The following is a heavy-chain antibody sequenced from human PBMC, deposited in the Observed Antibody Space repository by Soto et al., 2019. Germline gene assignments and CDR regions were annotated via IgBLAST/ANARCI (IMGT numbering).Heavy chain of an antibody. J-gene: IGHJ4*02. V-gene: IGHV1-18*01. CDR2: ISVHNGYT. CDR3: ARLEHNFGPHDY. Sequence: QVQLAQSGAEVKKPGASVTVSCKASGYTFSTYGISWVRQAPGQGLEWVGWISVHNGYTKYATELQGRVTVTTDPSPSTAYMELRSLRSDDSAVYYCARLEHNFGPHDYWGQGTLVTVTS. D-gene: IGHD1-1*01. CDR1: GYTFSTYG.